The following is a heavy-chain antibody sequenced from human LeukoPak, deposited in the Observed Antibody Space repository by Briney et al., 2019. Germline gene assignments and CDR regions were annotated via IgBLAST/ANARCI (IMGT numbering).Heavy chain of an antibody. CDR3: AKDPLPDSMVPYYFDY. J-gene: IGHJ4*02. CDR2: ISGSGGST. Sequence: GGTLRLSCAASGFTFSSYGMSWVRQAPGKGLEWVSAISGSGGSTYYADSVKGRFTISRDNSKNTLYLQMNSLRAEDTAVYYCAKDPLPDSMVPYYFDYWGQGTLVTVSS. V-gene: IGHV3-23*01. D-gene: IGHD3-10*01. CDR1: GFTFSSYG.